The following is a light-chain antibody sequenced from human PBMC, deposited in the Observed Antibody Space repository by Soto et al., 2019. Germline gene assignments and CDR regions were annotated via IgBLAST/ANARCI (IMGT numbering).Light chain of an antibody. Sequence: DIQMTQSPSSLSASVGDRVTITCRASQSISSYLNWYQQKIGKAPKLLIYDASSLESGVPQRFSGSGSGTEFTLTISSLQTDDFSTYYCQQYHSYWTFGQGTKVDIK. CDR3: QQYHSYWT. CDR1: QSISSY. V-gene: IGKV1-5*01. CDR2: DAS. J-gene: IGKJ1*01.